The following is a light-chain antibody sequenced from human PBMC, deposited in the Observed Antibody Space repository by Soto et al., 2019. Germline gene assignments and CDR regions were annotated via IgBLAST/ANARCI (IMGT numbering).Light chain of an antibody. Sequence: AIQMTQSPSSLSASVGDRXTITXXASQDIRNDLGWYQQKPGKTPKLLIFAASSLQSGVPSRFSGSGSGTDFTLTISSLQPXXXXXXXXXXXXXYPWTFGQGTKVEIE. CDR1: QDIRND. CDR2: AAS. CDR3: XXXXXYPWT. V-gene: IGKV1-6*01. J-gene: IGKJ1*01.